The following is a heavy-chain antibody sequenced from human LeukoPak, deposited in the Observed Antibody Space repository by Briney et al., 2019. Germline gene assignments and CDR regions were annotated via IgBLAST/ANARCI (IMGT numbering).Heavy chain of an antibody. J-gene: IGHJ6*03. CDR2: IRYDGSNK. Sequence: GGSLRLSCAASGFTFSSYGMHWVRQAPGKGLEWVAFIRYDGSNKYYADSVKGRFTISRDNSKNTLYLQMNSLRAEDTAVYYCAREGCTNGVCYYYYYYYMDVWGKGTTVTVSS. CDR1: GFTFSSYG. D-gene: IGHD2-8*01. V-gene: IGHV3-30*02. CDR3: AREGCTNGVCYYYYYYYMDV.